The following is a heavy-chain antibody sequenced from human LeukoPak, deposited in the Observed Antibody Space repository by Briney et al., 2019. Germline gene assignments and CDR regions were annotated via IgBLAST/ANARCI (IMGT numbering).Heavy chain of an antibody. V-gene: IGHV1-8*03. Sequence: ASVKVSCKASGYTFTSYDINWVQQATGQGLEWMGWMNPNSGNTGYAQKFQGRVTITRNTSISTAYMELSSLRSEDTAVYYCARGRSNDFWSGLVLFAFDIWGQGTMVTVSS. CDR2: MNPNSGNT. J-gene: IGHJ3*02. CDR1: GYTFTSYD. CDR3: ARGRSNDFWSGLVLFAFDI. D-gene: IGHD3-3*01.